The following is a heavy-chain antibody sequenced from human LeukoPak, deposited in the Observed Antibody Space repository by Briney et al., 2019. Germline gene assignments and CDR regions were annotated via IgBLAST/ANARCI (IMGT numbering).Heavy chain of an antibody. V-gene: IGHV3-23*01. CDR2: ISGRDDRA. CDR1: GFTFSSYA. CDR3: AKSGLNRFDY. Sequence: GGSLRLSCAASGFTFSSYAMSWVRQAPGKGLEWVSTISGRDDRAYYADSVKGRFTISRDNSKNTLYLQVNSLRAEDTAVYYCAKSGLNRFDYWGQGTLVTVSS. D-gene: IGHD2-15*01. J-gene: IGHJ4*02.